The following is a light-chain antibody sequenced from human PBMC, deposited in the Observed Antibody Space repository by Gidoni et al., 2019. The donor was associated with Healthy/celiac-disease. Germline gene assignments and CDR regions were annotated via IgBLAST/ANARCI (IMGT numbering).Light chain of an antibody. CDR3: QQYNNWWT. J-gene: IGKJ1*01. CDR2: GAS. Sequence: ELVMTQSPATLSVSPGERATLPCRASQSVSSNLAWYQQKPGQAPRLLIYGASTRATGIPARFSGSGSGKEFTLTISSLQSEDFAVYYCQQYNNWWTFGQGTKVEIK. V-gene: IGKV3-15*01. CDR1: QSVSSN.